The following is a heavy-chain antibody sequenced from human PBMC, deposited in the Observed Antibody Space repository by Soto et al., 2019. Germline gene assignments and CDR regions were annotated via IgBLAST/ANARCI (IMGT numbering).Heavy chain of an antibody. J-gene: IGHJ4*01. Sequence: SETLSLSCTVSGDSITSNSYFWAWIRQPPGKGLEWIGYIYYSGSTYYNPSLKSRVTISVDTSKNQFSLNLSSVTAADTAVYYCPRAPSNWGQGTLVTVS. V-gene: IGHV4-31*03. CDR1: GDSITSNSYF. CDR2: IYYSGST. CDR3: PRAPSN.